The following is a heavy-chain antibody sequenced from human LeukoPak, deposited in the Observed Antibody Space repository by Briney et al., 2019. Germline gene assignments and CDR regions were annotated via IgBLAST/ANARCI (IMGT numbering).Heavy chain of an antibody. V-gene: IGHV4-4*02. D-gene: IGHD2-2*01. CDR2: IYHSGST. J-gene: IGHJ4*02. Sequence: PSGTLSLTCDVSGVSISSSNRWSWVRQPPGKGLEWIGEIYHSGSTNYNPSLKSRVTISVDKSKNQFSLKLSSVTAADTAVYYCARTDTSSPYYFDYWGQGTLVTVSS. CDR3: ARTDTSSPYYFDY. CDR1: GVSISSSNR.